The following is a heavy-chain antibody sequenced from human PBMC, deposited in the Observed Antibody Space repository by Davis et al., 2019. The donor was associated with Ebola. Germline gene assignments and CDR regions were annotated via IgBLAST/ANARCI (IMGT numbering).Heavy chain of an antibody. J-gene: IGHJ4*02. V-gene: IGHV4-59*03. CDR3: SERGSSV. CDR2: IYYPFHA. Sequence: PSETLSLTCTVSGVSISRHYWSWIRQPPGKRLEWIGSIYYPFHAYYNSSLASRATISADTSKNQFSLKLTSVTAADTAMYYCSERGSSVWGQGTLVTVSS. CDR1: GVSISRHY. D-gene: IGHD3-10*01.